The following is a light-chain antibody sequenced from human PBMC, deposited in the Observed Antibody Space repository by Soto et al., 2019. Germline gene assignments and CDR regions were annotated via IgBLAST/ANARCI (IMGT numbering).Light chain of an antibody. CDR2: WAS. V-gene: IGKV4-1*01. J-gene: IGKJ1*01. CDR1: QSLLYSSNYRNY. CDR3: QEYYSISRT. Sequence: DIVMTQSPDSLAVPLGERATIHCKSSQSLLYSSNYRNYLAWLQQKPGQPPKLLIYWASYRDSGVPDRFSGSGSGTDFTLTISGLQPEDVAIYYCQEYYSISRTFGQGTKVEVK.